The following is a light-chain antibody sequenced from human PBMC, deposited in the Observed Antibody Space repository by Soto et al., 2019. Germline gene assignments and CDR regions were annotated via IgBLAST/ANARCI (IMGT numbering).Light chain of an antibody. J-gene: IGLJ1*01. V-gene: IGLV1-40*01. CDR3: QSYDSSLSGYV. Sequence: QSVLTQPPSVSGAPGQRVTISCTVSSSNIGAGNDVNWYQQLPGTAPKLLIYANSNRPSGVPDRVSGSKSGTTASLAITGLQAEDEADYYCQSYDSSLSGYVFGTGTKVTVL. CDR2: ANS. CDR1: SSNIGAGND.